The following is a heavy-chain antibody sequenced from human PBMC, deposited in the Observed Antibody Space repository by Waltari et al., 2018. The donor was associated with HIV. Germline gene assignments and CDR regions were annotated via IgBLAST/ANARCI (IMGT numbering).Heavy chain of an antibody. Sequence: EVQLVESGGGLVQPGGSLRLSCAASGFTFSNYWMHWVRQAPGKGLVWVSRVNSDGNSINYAESVKGRFNISRDNAKNTLYLQMNSLRAEDTAVYYCVREGPDIDPDYDAFDIWGQGTMVTVSS. D-gene: IGHD4-17*01. V-gene: IGHV3-74*01. CDR2: VNSDGNSI. CDR1: GFTFSNYW. CDR3: VREGPDIDPDYDAFDI. J-gene: IGHJ3*02.